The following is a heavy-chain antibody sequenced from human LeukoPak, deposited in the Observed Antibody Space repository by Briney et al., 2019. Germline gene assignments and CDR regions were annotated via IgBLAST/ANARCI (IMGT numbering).Heavy chain of an antibody. V-gene: IGHV1-18*01. D-gene: IGHD6-13*01. Sequence: VASVKVSCKASGYTFTNYGISWVRQAPGQGLEWMGWISAYNGDTNYAQKLQGRVTMTTDTSTSTAYMELRSLRSDDTAVYYCAIRNRSSWSPFALWGQGTLVTVSS. CDR1: GYTFTNYG. CDR2: ISAYNGDT. J-gene: IGHJ4*02. CDR3: AIRNRSSWSPFAL.